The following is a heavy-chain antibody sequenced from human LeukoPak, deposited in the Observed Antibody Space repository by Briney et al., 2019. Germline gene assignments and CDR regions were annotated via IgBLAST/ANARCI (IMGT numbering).Heavy chain of an antibody. J-gene: IGHJ4*02. D-gene: IGHD6-19*01. V-gene: IGHV3-21*04. Sequence: PGGSLRLSCAASGFTFSSYSMNWVRQAPGKGLEWVSSISSSSSYIYYADSVKGRFTISRDNAKNSLYLQMNSLRAEDTAVYYCAKDRGSSGWPGVIDYWGQGTLVTVSS. CDR1: GFTFSSYS. CDR2: ISSSSSYI. CDR3: AKDRGSSGWPGVIDY.